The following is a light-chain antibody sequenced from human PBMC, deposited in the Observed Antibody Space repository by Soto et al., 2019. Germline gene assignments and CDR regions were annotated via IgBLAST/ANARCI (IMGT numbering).Light chain of an antibody. J-gene: IGKJ2*01. V-gene: IGKV3-11*01. CDR1: QNIHSF. CDR2: DAS. CDR3: QQRLSWPLFT. Sequence: EIVLTQSPATVSLSPGESATLSCRASQNIHSFLAWYQQRPGQAPRLLIYDASFRATAIPARFNGSGSGTDFTLTITRLEPEDFAVYYCQQRLSWPLFTFGQGTRLEIK.